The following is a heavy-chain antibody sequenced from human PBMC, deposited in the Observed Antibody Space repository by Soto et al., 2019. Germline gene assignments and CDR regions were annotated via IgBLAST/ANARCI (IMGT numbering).Heavy chain of an antibody. CDR2: ISYDGSNK. J-gene: IGHJ4*02. V-gene: IGHV3-30-3*01. CDR3: ARDYVEMATSYLYYFDY. CDR1: GFTFSSYA. Sequence: QVQLVESGGGVVQPGRSLRLSCAASGFTFSSYAMHWVRQAPGKGLEWVAVISYDGSNKYYADSVKGRFTISRDNSKNXQYLQMNSLRAEDTAVYYCARDYVEMATSYLYYFDYWGQGTLVTVSS. D-gene: IGHD5-12*01.